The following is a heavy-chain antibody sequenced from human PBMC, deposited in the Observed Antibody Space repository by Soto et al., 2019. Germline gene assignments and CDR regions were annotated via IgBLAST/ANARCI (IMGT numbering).Heavy chain of an antibody. J-gene: IGHJ4*02. V-gene: IGHV1-58*01. D-gene: IGHD6-19*01. CDR2: IVVGSGNT. CDR3: AADSEISRSGPYEYDY. Sequence: SVKVSCKASGFTFTSSAVQWVRQARGQRLEWIGWIVVGSGNTNYAQKFQERVTITRDMSTSTAYMELSSLRSEDTAVYYCAADSEISRSGPYEYDYWGQGTLVTVSS. CDR1: GFTFTSSA.